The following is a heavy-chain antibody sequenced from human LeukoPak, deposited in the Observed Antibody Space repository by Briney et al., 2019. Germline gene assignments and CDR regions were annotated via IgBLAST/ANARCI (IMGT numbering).Heavy chain of an antibody. Sequence: GASVKVSCKASGYTFTSYGMNWVRQAPGQGLEWMGWINTNTGNPTYAQGFTGRFVFSLDTPVSTAYLQISSLKAEDTAVYYCARASYGDYVSVDDYWGQGTLVTVSS. J-gene: IGHJ4*02. V-gene: IGHV7-4-1*02. D-gene: IGHD4-17*01. CDR1: GYTFTSYG. CDR3: ARASYGDYVSVDDY. CDR2: INTNTGNP.